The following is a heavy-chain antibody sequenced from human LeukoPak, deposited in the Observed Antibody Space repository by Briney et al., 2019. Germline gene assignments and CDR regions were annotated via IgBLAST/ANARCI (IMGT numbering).Heavy chain of an antibody. CDR1: GGTFSSYA. Sequence: GASVKVSCKASGGTFSSYAISWVRQAPGQGLEWMGGIIPIFGAANYAQKFQGRVTITTDESTITAYMELSSRRSEDTAVYYCARDLGSYGFEYNWFDPWGQGTLVTVSS. V-gene: IGHV1-69*05. D-gene: IGHD5-18*01. CDR3: ARDLGSYGFEYNWFDP. CDR2: IIPIFGAA. J-gene: IGHJ5*02.